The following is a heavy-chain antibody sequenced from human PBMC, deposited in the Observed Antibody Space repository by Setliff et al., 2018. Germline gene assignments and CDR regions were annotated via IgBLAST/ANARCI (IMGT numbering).Heavy chain of an antibody. V-gene: IGHV1-3*01. D-gene: IGHD3-10*01. CDR2: INAGNGHT. Sequence: ASVKVSCKASGYTFTNYPIHWVRQSPGQSPEWMGWINAGNGHTKFSQSFQGRLSISSDTSASTVYMDLHNLGSEDTAVYFCVRVDMVLSNFDFWGQGTLVTVSS. J-gene: IGHJ4*02. CDR3: VRVDMVLSNFDF. CDR1: GYTFTNYP.